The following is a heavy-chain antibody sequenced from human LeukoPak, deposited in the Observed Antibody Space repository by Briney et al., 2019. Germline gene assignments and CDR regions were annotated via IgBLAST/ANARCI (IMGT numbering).Heavy chain of an antibody. Sequence: GGSQRLSCAASGFTFSTYSMTWVRQAPGKGLEWVSSITSSSSYIYYADSVKGRFTISRDNAKSSLYLQMNSLRAEDTALYYCARHRTASDYWGQGTLVTVSS. CDR3: ARHRTASDY. J-gene: IGHJ4*02. V-gene: IGHV3-21*01. CDR1: GFTFSTYS. CDR2: ITSSSSYI. D-gene: IGHD3-16*02.